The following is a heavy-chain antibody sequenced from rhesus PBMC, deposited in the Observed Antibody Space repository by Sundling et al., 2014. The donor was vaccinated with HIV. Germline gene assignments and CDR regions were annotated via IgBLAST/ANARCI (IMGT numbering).Heavy chain of an antibody. CDR3: ARIKSGSFSLRFDY. CDR2: IFGTGGST. J-gene: IGHJ4*01. D-gene: IGHD3-16*01. Sequence: QVQLQESGPGLVKPSETLSLTCVVSGGSIITGYWWSWIRQSPGKGLEWIGGIFGTGGSTKYNPSLRSRVTISIDTSKKQFALQLTSVTAADTAVYYCARIKSGSFSLRFDYWGQGVLVTVSS. V-gene: IGHV4-93*02. CDR1: GGSIITGYW.